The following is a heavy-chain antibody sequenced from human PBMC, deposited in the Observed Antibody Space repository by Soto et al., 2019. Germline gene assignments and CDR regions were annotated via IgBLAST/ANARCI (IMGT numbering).Heavy chain of an antibody. V-gene: IGHV4-34*01. CDR2: INHSGST. J-gene: IGHJ6*02. D-gene: IGHD6-13*01. Sequence: PSETLSLTCAVYGGSFSGYYWSWIRQPPGKGLEWIGEINHSGSTNYNPSLKSRVTISVDTSKSQFSLKLSSVTAADTAVYYCARHDVWAAAGNYYYYGMDVWGQGTTVTVSS. CDR1: GGSFSGYY. CDR3: ARHDVWAAAGNYYYYGMDV.